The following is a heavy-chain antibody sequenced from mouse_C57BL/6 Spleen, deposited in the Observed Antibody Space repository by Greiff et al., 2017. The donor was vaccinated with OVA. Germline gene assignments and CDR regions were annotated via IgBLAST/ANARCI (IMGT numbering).Heavy chain of an antibody. D-gene: IGHD2-3*01. Sequence: VKLMESGPGLVAPSQSLSITCTVSGFSLTSYGVDWVRQSPGKGLEWLGVIWGVGSTNYNSALKSRLSISKDNSKSQVFLKMNSLQTDDTAMYYCASDPSYDGYYCDFDVWGTGTTVTVAS. V-gene: IGHV2-6*01. CDR3: ASDPSYDGYYCDFDV. CDR2: IWGVGST. CDR1: GFSLTSYG. J-gene: IGHJ1*03.